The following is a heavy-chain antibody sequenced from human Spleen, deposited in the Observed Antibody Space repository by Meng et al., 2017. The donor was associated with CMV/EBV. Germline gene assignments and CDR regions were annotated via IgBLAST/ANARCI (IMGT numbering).Heavy chain of an antibody. CDR2: IKLDGSEI. Sequence: GGSLRLSCAASGFTLSTYCMNWVRQAPGKGLEWVANIKLDGSEISYVDSVKGRFTISRDNAMNSLFLQMNSLRGEDAAVYCCVRVRLRDTTCYDGFDMWGQGTMVTVSS. CDR3: VRVRLRDTTCYDGFDM. D-gene: IGHD2-2*01. V-gene: IGHV3-7*01. CDR1: GFTLSTYC. J-gene: IGHJ3*02.